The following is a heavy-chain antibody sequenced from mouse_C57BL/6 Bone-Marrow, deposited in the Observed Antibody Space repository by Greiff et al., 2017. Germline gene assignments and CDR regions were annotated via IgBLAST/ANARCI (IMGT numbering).Heavy chain of an antibody. V-gene: IGHV1-80*01. CDR1: GYAFSSYW. CDR3: ARFFYYDYDGGYAMDY. Sequence: QVQLKESGAELVKPGASVKISCKASGYAFSSYWMNWVKQRPGKGLEWIGQIYPGDGDTNYNGKFKGKATLTADKSSSIAYMQLSSLTSEDSAVYFCARFFYYDYDGGYAMDYWGQGTSVTVSS. CDR2: IYPGDGDT. J-gene: IGHJ4*01. D-gene: IGHD2-4*01.